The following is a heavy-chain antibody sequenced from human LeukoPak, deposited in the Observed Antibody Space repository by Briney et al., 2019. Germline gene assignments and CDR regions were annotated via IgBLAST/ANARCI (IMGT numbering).Heavy chain of an antibody. D-gene: IGHD2-2*02. Sequence: PSETLSLTCTVSGGSISSYYWSWIRQPPGKGLEWIGYIYYSGSTNYNPSLKSRVTISVDTSKNQFSLKLSSVTAADTAVYYCARLNPYCSSTSCYKYGIAFDIWGQGTMVTVSS. J-gene: IGHJ3*02. CDR1: GGSISSYY. CDR2: IYYSGST. CDR3: ARLNPYCSSTSCYKYGIAFDI. V-gene: IGHV4-59*01.